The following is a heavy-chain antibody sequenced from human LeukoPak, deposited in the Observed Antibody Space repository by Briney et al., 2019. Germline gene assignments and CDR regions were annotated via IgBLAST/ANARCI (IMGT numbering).Heavy chain of an antibody. J-gene: IGHJ4*02. V-gene: IGHV4-59*01. CDR3: ARVYYDILTGYYLLDY. CDR1: GGSISSYY. CDR2: IYYSGST. Sequence: SETVSLTCTVSGGSISSYYWSWIRQPPGKGLEWIGYIYYSGSTNYNPSLKSRVTISVDTSKNQFSLKLSSVTAADTAVYYCARVYYDILTGYYLLDYWGQGTLVTVSS. D-gene: IGHD3-9*01.